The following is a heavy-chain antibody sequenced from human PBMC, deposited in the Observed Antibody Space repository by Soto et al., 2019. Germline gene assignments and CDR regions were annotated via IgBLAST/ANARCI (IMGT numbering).Heavy chain of an antibody. D-gene: IGHD2-2*01. CDR2: IIPIFGTA. J-gene: IGHJ4*02. Sequence: QVQLVQSGAEVKKPGSSVKVSCKASGGTFSSYAISWVRQAPGQGLERMGGIIPIFGTANYAQKFQGIVTITADKSTSTAYLELSSLRSEDTAVYYCGRGGAIETFSMPFDYWGQVTLVTVS. CDR3: GRGGAIETFSMPFDY. V-gene: IGHV1-69*06. CDR1: GGTFSSYA.